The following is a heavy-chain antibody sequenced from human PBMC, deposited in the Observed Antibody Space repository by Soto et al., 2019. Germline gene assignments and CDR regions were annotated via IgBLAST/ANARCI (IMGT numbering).Heavy chain of an antibody. CDR1: GFTFSSYN. J-gene: IGHJ4*02. D-gene: IGHD2-2*01. CDR2: MSHDGSSS. V-gene: IGHV3-30-3*01. CDR3: ARDFPYCGSTSCYSAAPKY. Sequence: GGSLRLSCSASGFTFSSYNIHWVRQTPDKGLEWVAVMSHDGSSSFYADSVKGRFTISRDNSKTTLYLQMNSLSTEDTAVYYCARDFPYCGSTSCYSAAPKYWGQGTLVTVSS.